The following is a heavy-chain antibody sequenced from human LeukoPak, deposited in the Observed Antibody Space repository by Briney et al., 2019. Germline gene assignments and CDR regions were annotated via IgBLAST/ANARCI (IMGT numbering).Heavy chain of an antibody. D-gene: IGHD3-10*01. CDR2: LRRDGSHP. CDR3: VKEHITGWPNFDH. Sequence: PGGSLRLSCAASGFTFGVFSMHWVRQAPGKGLEWVSLLRRDGSHPPYAVSVNGRFTISRDNSRNSLYLQMNSLRFEDTAVYYCVKEHITGWPNFDHWGQGTLVTVSS. J-gene: IGHJ4*02. V-gene: IGHV3-43*01. CDR1: GFTFGVFS.